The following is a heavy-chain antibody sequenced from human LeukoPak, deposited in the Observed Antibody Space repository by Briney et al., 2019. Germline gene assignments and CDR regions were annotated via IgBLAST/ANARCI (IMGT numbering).Heavy chain of an antibody. Sequence: ASVKVSRKASGYTFTDYYMHWVRQAPGQGLEWMGWINPNSGGTNYAQKFQGRVTMTRDTSISTAYMELSRLRSDDTAVYYCARGGWSLGYCSISSCLDWFDPWGQGTLVTVSS. CDR3: ARGGWSLGYCSISSCLDWFDP. V-gene: IGHV1-2*02. CDR1: GYTFTDYY. CDR2: INPNSGGT. D-gene: IGHD2-2*01. J-gene: IGHJ5*02.